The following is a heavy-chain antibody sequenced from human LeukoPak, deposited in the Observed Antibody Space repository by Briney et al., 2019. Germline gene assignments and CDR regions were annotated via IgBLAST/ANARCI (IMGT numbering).Heavy chain of an antibody. CDR1: GYTFTDYY. D-gene: IGHD1-26*01. CDR2: INPNSGDT. Sequence: GASVKVSFKASGYTFTDYYMHWVRQAPGQGLEWMGWINPNSGDTKYAQKFQGRVTMTRDTSISTAYMELSRLISDDTAVFYCARGIVGATTVDWGEGTLVTVSS. V-gene: IGHV1-2*02. CDR3: ARGIVGATTVD. J-gene: IGHJ4*02.